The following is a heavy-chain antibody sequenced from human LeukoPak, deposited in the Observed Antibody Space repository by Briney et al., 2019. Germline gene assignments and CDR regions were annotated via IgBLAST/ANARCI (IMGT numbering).Heavy chain of an antibody. V-gene: IGHV3-30-3*01. Sequence: PGGSLRLSCAASGFTFSSYAMHWVRQAPGKGLEWVAVISYDGSNKYYADSVKGRFTISRDNSKNTLYLQMNSLRAEDTAVYYCATSGEYSGSYSNPFDYWGQGTLVTVSS. D-gene: IGHD1-26*01. J-gene: IGHJ4*02. CDR1: GFTFSSYA. CDR2: ISYDGSNK. CDR3: ATSGEYSGSYSNPFDY.